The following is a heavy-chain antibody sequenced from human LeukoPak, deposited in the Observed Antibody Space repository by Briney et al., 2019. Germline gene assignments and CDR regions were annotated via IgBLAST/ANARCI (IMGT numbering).Heavy chain of an antibody. CDR3: ARGGSGWDFDF. J-gene: IGHJ4*02. Sequence: PGGSLRLSCAASGFTFSNSGMHWVRQAPGKGLEWVAFIRSDGSNKYYAASVKGRFTISRDDSKNTLHLQMNSLRAEDAAIYYCARGGSGWDFDFWGQGTLVTVSS. D-gene: IGHD6-25*01. CDR2: IRSDGSNK. CDR1: GFTFSNSG. V-gene: IGHV3-30*02.